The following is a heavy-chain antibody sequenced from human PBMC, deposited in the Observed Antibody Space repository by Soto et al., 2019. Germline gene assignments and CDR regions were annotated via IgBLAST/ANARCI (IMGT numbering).Heavy chain of an antibody. CDR2: ISWDGGST. V-gene: IGHV3-43*01. CDR3: AKGRGSGSYPYGMDV. CDR1: GFTFDDYT. Sequence: PGGSLRLSCAASGFTFDDYTMHWVRQAPGKGLEWVSLISWDGGSTYYADSVKGRFTISRDNSKNSLYLQMNSLRTEDTALYYCAKGRGSGSYPYGMDVRGQGTTVTVSS. D-gene: IGHD3-10*01. J-gene: IGHJ6*02.